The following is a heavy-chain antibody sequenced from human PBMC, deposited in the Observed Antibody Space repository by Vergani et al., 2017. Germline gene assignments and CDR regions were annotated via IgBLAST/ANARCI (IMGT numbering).Heavy chain of an antibody. J-gene: IGHJ4*02. CDR3: ARAQKNYYDSSGYYYFDY. V-gene: IGHV1-8*01. Sequence: QVQLVQSGAEVKKPGASVKVSCKASGYTFTSYDINWVRQATGQGLEWMGWMNPNSGNTGYAKKFQGRVTMTRNTSISTAYMELSSLRSEDTAVYYCARAQKNYYDSSGYYYFDYWGQGTLVTVSS. D-gene: IGHD3-22*01. CDR1: GYTFTSYD. CDR2: MNPNSGNT.